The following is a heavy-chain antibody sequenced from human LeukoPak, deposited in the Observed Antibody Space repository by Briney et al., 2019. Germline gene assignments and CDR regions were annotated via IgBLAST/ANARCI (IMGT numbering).Heavy chain of an antibody. CDR1: GFTFSSYA. Sequence: GGSLRLSCAASGFTFSSYAMSWVRQAPGKGLEWVSAISGSGGSTYYADSVKGRFTISRDNSKNTLYLQMNSLRAEDTAVYYCAKVLAVAGPSHWSSSFDYWGQGTLVTVSS. D-gene: IGHD6-19*01. CDR3: AKVLAVAGPSHWSSSFDY. J-gene: IGHJ4*02. V-gene: IGHV3-23*01. CDR2: ISGSGGST.